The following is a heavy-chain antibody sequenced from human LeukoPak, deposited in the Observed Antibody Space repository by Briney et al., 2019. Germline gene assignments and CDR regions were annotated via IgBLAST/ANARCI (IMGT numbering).Heavy chain of an antibody. V-gene: IGHV3-7*01. CDR1: GFTFSSYW. D-gene: IGHD3-22*01. CDR2: IKQDGSEK. Sequence: GGSLRLSCAASGFTFSSYWMSWVRQAPGKGLEWVANIKQDGSEKYYVDSVKGRFTISRDNAKNSLYLQMNSLRAEDTAVYYCARDELPKYYYDSSGYYQDAFDIWGQGTMVTVSS. CDR3: ARDELPKYYYDSSGYYQDAFDI. J-gene: IGHJ3*02.